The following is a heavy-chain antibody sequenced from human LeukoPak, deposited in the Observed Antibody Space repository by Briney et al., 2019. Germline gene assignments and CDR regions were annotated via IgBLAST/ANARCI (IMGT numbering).Heavy chain of an antibody. D-gene: IGHD6-13*01. J-gene: IGHJ3*02. CDR2: ISSSGSTI. CDR3: AGIAAAGTGAFDI. Sequence: GGSLRLSCAASGFTFSDYYMSWIRQAPGKGLEWVSYISSSGSTIHYADSVKGRFTISRDNAKNSLYLQMNSLRAEDTAVYYCAGIAAAGTGAFDIWGQGTMVTVSS. CDR1: GFTFSDYY. V-gene: IGHV3-11*04.